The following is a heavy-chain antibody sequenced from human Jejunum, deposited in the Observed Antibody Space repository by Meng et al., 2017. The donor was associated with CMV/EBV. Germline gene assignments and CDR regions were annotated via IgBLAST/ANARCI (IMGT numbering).Heavy chain of an antibody. CDR1: GDSICTFY. J-gene: IGHJ4*02. CDR2: VDTSGYT. CDR3: AYDMDGEVVIQDY. Sequence: LGESWQGRVDPSETGAPLRSVSGDSICTFYWNGVRWAPGEGREWIERVDTSGYTNYNPYLTSRVKMSVNTSRNKFSLKLNFEMAAHTAVDFCAYDMDGEVVIQDYWGQGTLVTASS. V-gene: IGHV4-4*07. D-gene: IGHD3-10*01.